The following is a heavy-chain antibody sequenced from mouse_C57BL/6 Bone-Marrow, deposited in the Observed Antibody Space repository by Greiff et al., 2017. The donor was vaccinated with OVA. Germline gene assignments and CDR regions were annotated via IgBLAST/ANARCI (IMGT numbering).Heavy chain of an antibody. D-gene: IGHD2-3*01. CDR3: TRGRWLLWAMDD. J-gene: IGHJ4*01. Sequence: VQLQQSGAELVRPGASVTLSCKASGYTFTDYEMHWVKQTPVHGLEWIGAIDPETGGTAYNQKFKGKAILTADKSSSTAYMELRSLTSEDSAVYYCTRGRWLLWAMDDWGQGTSVTVSS. CDR2: IDPETGGT. V-gene: IGHV1-15*01. CDR1: GYTFTDYE.